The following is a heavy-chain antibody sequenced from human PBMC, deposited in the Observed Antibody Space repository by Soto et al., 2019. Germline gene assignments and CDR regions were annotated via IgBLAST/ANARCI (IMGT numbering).Heavy chain of an antibody. Sequence: ASVKVSCKASGYTFTSYGISWVRQAPGQGLEWVEGIIPMFPTADYAQRFQGRVTITADDSTTTVYMELSGLRSEDTAMYYCARDDATYCGGDCYRYFYYGMDVWGQGTTVTVSS. CDR1: GYTFTSYG. D-gene: IGHD2-21*02. CDR3: ARDDATYCGGDCYRYFYYGMDV. V-gene: IGHV1-69*13. J-gene: IGHJ6*02. CDR2: IIPMFPTA.